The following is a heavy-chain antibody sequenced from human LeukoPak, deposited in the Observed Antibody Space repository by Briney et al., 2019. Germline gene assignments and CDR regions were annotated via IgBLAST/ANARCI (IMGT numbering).Heavy chain of an antibody. CDR1: GYTFTSYG. D-gene: IGHD5-18*01. Sequence: ASVKVSCKASGYTFTSYGISWVRQAPGQGLEWMGWISAYNGNTNYAQKLQGRVTMTTDTSTSTAYMELRSLRSDDTAVYYCARELYSYGQLVAFDIWGQGTMVTVSS. J-gene: IGHJ3*02. CDR3: ARELYSYGQLVAFDI. CDR2: ISAYNGNT. V-gene: IGHV1-18*01.